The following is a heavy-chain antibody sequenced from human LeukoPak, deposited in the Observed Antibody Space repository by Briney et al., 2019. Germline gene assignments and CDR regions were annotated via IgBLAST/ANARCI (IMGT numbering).Heavy chain of an antibody. D-gene: IGHD2-2*01. J-gene: IGHJ4*02. CDR3: ARAPAREYQLLLGY. V-gene: IGHV3-21*01. CDR1: GFTFSSYS. Sequence: GGSLRLSXVASGFTFSSYSMNWVRQAPGKGLVWVSSISGSSSYIYYADSVKGRFTISRENAKNSLYLQMNSLRAEDTAVFYCARAPAREYQLLLGYWGQGTLVTVSS. CDR2: ISGSSSYI.